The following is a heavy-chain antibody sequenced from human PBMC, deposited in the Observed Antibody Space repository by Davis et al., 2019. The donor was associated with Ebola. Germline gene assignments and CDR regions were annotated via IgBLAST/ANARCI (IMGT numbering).Heavy chain of an antibody. D-gene: IGHD1-1*01. CDR3: ARDHDQDSAWPPFYFDF. CDR1: GFNFSNFW. CDR2: IKEDGSEQ. V-gene: IGHV3-7*01. J-gene: IGHJ4*02. Sequence: GGSLRLSCVASGFNFSNFWMSWVRQAPGKGLEWVANIKEDGSEQYYMDSVKGRFTISRDNAENSLFLEMDNLRAEDTAVYYCARDHDQDSAWPPFYFDFWGQGTLVPVSS.